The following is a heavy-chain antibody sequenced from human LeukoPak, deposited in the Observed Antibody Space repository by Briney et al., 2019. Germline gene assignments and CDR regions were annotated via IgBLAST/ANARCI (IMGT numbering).Heavy chain of an antibody. CDR2: IYWDDDK. CDR3: AHRNVLRDFDY. J-gene: IGHJ4*02. V-gene: IGHV2-5*02. Sequence: ESGPTLVNPTQTLTLTCTFSGFSLSTSGVGVGWIRQPPAKALESLALIYWDDDKYYSPSLKSRLTITKDTSKNQVVLTMTNMDPVDTATYYCAHRNVLRDFDYWGQGTLVTVSS. CDR1: GFSLSTSGVG. D-gene: IGHD2-8*01.